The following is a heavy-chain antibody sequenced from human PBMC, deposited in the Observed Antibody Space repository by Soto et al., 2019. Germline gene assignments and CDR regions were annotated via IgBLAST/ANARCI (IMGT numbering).Heavy chain of an antibody. J-gene: IGHJ4*02. CDR1: GGSISSSSYY. CDR2: IYYSGST. Sequence: QLQLQESGPGLVKPSETLSLTCTVSGGSISSSSYYWGWIRQPPGKGLEWIGSIYYSGSTYYNPSLKSRVTISVDTSKNQFSLKLSSVTGAGTAVYYCAGRGSGSYSDYWGQGTLVPVSS. D-gene: IGHD3-10*01. CDR3: AGRGSGSYSDY. V-gene: IGHV4-39*01.